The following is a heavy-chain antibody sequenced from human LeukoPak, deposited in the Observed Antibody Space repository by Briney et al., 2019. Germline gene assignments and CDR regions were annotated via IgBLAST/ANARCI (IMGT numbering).Heavy chain of an antibody. CDR3: AKDIGEPKGWVGIDY. V-gene: IGHV3-9*01. CDR2: ISWNSGSI. D-gene: IGHD3-3*01. CDR1: GFTFDDYA. J-gene: IGHJ4*02. Sequence: PGRSLRLSCAASGFTFDDYAMHWVRQAPGKGLEWVSGISWNSGSIGYADSVKGRFTISRDNAKNSLYLQMNSLRAEDTALYYCAKDIGEPKGWVGIDYWGQGTLVTVSS.